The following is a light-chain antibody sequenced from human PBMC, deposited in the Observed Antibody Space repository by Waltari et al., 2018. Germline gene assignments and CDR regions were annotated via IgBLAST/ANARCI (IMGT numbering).Light chain of an antibody. CDR2: DVN. CDR3: CSYAGSAISM. Sequence: QSALTQTASVSGSPGQAITISCSGTTSDIGKYNLVSWYQQPPGKAPTLIIYDVNKRPSGVSNRFSGSKSGNTAFLTISGLQSADEADYYCCSYAGSAISMFGGGTKVTVL. V-gene: IGLV2-23*02. CDR1: TSDIGKYNL. J-gene: IGLJ3*02.